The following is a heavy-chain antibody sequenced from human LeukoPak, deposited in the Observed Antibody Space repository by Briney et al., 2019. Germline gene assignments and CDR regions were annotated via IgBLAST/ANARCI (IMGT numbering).Heavy chain of an antibody. CDR1: GFTFSDYY. V-gene: IGHV3-23*01. CDR2: ISGSGGST. J-gene: IGHJ6*02. D-gene: IGHD6-13*01. CDR3: ARGSSSWSHYYYYYGMDV. Sequence: GGSLRLSCAASGFTFSDYYMSWIRQAPGKGLEWVSAISGSGGSTYYADSVKGRFTISRDNSKNTLYLQMNSLRAEDAAVYYCARGSSSWSHYYYYYGMDVWGQGTTVTVSS.